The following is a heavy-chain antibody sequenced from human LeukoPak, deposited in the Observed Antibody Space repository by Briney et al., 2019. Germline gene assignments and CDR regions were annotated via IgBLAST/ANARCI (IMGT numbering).Heavy chain of an antibody. CDR1: GYTFTSYY. Sequence: ASVKVSCKASGYTFTSYYMHWVRQAPGQGLEWMGIINPSGGSTSYAQKFQGGVTMTRDTSTSTVYMELSSLRSEDTAVYYCARDKEYDPPVGQYYFDYWGQGTLVTVSS. CDR3: ARDKEYDPPVGQYYFDY. J-gene: IGHJ4*02. V-gene: IGHV1-46*01. D-gene: IGHD6-6*01. CDR2: INPSGGST.